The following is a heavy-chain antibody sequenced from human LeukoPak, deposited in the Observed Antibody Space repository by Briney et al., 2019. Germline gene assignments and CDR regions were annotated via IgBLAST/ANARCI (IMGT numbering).Heavy chain of an antibody. Sequence: SVKASCKASGYTFTGYYMHWVPQAPGQGLEWMVWINPNIGGTNYAQNFQVRVTMTRDTSIRTAYMELSRLRSDDTGVYYCARDRLAFDYWGQGTLVTVSS. CDR2: INPNIGGT. V-gene: IGHV1-2*02. CDR1: GYTFTGYY. CDR3: ARDRLAFDY. J-gene: IGHJ4*02.